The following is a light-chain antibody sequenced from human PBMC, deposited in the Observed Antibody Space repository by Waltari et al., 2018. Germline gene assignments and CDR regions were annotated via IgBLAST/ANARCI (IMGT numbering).Light chain of an antibody. J-gene: IGKJ1*01. CDR3: QQYYNIPPT. CDR1: QSVLYSSNNKNY. Sequence: DIVMTQSPDSLAVSLGERATINCKSSQSVLYSSNNKNYLAWYQQKPSQPPKLLIYWASTRESGVPDRFSGSGSGTDFTLTISSLQAEDVAVYYCQQYYNIPPTFGQGTKVEIK. CDR2: WAS. V-gene: IGKV4-1*01.